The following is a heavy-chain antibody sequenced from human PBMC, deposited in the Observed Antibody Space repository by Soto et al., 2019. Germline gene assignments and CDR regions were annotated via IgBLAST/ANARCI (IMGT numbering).Heavy chain of an antibody. V-gene: IGHV2-5*01. CDR3: ARSGHNSGFFYYDY. CDR1: GFSLSSTGVG. J-gene: IGHJ4*02. CDR2: INWNDDK. Sequence: KESGPTLVKVTQTVTLTCTFSGFSLSSTGVGVGWIRQPPGKALEGLALINWNDDKRYNPSQKSKLTITKDTSKNQVVLTMTNMDPVDTATYYCARSGHNSGFFYYDYWGQGTLVTVSS. D-gene: IGHD3-22*01.